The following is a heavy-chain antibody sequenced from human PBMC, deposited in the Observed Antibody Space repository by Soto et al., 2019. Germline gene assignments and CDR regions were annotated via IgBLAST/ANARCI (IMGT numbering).Heavy chain of an antibody. J-gene: IGHJ4*02. CDR2: INHSGST. CDR1: GGSFSGYY. Sequence: SETLSLTCAVYGGSFSGYYWSWIRQPPGKGLEWIGEINHSGSTNYNPSLKSRVTISVDTSKNQFSLKLSSVTAADTAVYYCARGSYYYDSSGYYKHLRRALLDYWGQGTLVTVSS. V-gene: IGHV4-34*01. CDR3: ARGSYYYDSSGYYKHLRRALLDY. D-gene: IGHD3-22*01.